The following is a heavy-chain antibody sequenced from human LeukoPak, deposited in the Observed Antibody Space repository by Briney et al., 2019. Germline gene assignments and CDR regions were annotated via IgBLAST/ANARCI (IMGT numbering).Heavy chain of an antibody. J-gene: IGHJ6*02. V-gene: IGHV7-4-1*02. Sequence: ASVKVSCKASGYTFTSYAMNWVRQAPGQGLEWMGWTNTNTGNPTYAQGFTGRFVFSLDTSVSTAHLQISSLKAEDTAVYYCARDQLERHEPGDGMDVWGQGTTVTVSS. CDR3: ARDQLERHEPGDGMDV. D-gene: IGHD1-1*01. CDR1: GYTFTSYA. CDR2: TNTNTGNP.